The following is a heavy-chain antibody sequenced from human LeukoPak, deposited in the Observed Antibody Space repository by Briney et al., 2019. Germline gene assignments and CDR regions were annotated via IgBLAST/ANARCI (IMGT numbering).Heavy chain of an antibody. Sequence: SETLSLTCTVSGGSISSSSYYWGWIRQPPGKGLEWIGSIYYSGSTYYNPSLKSRVTISVDTSRNQFSLKLSSVTAADRAVYYCARGYSTGWYGGFDFWGQGTLVTVSS. CDR1: GGSISSSSYY. V-gene: IGHV4-39*07. D-gene: IGHD6-19*01. CDR2: IYYSGST. CDR3: ARGYSTGWYGGFDF. J-gene: IGHJ4*02.